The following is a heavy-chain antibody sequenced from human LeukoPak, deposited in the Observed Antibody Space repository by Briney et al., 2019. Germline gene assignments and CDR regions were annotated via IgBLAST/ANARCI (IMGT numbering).Heavy chain of an antibody. J-gene: IGHJ1*01. V-gene: IGHV3-30-3*01. Sequence: GRSLRLSCAASGFTFSSYAMHWVRQAPGKGLEWVAVISYDGSNKYYADSVKGRFTISRDNSKNTLYLQMNSLRAEDTAVYYCARYGGSSGWYSAEYFQYWGQGTLVTVSS. D-gene: IGHD6-19*01. CDR1: GFTFSSYA. CDR3: ARYGGSSGWYSAEYFQY. CDR2: ISYDGSNK.